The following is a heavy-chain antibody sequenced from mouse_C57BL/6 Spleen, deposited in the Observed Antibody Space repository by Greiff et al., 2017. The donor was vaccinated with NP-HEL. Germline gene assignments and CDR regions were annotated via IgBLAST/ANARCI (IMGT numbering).Heavy chain of an antibody. CDR2: ISNKATGYTT. Sequence: DVMLVESGGGLVQPGGSLSLSCAASGFTFTDYYMSWVRQPPGKALEWLGFISNKATGYTTEYSASVKGRFTISRDNSQSILYLQMNALRAEDSATYYCARYATAQATLAYWGQGTLVTVSA. V-gene: IGHV7-3*01. CDR1: GFTFTDYY. D-gene: IGHD3-2*02. J-gene: IGHJ3*01. CDR3: ARYATAQATLAY.